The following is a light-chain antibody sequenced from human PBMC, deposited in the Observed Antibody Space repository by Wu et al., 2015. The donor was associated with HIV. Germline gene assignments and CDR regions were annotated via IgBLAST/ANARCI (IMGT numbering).Light chain of an antibody. CDR3: QQYNTYPLT. Sequence: DIQMTQSPSTLSASVGDRVTLTCRASQTISNWLAWYQQKPGKAPNLLIYKASTLQIGVPSRFSGSGSGTDFTLTISSLQPDDFATYYCQQYNTYPLTFGEGPRWRSN. J-gene: IGKJ4*01. CDR1: QTISNW. CDR2: KAS. V-gene: IGKV1-5*03.